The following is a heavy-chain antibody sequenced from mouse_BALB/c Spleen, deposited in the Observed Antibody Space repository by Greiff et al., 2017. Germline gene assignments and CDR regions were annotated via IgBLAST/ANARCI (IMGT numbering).Heavy chain of an antibody. J-gene: IGHJ4*01. V-gene: IGHV5-12-2*01. Sequence: EVKLVGSGGGLVQPGGSLKLSCAASGFTFSSYTMSWVRQTPEKRLEWVAYISNGGGSTYYPDTVKGRFTISRDNAKNTLYLQMSSLKSEDTAMYYCARHGFPYAMDYWGQGTSVTVSS. CDR1: GFTFSSYT. CDR2: ISNGGGST. CDR3: ARHGFPYAMDY.